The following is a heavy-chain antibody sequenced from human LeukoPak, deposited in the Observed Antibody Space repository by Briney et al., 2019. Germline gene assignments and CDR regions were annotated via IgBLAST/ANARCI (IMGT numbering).Heavy chain of an antibody. Sequence: ASVKVSCKASGYTFTVYSMHWVRQAPGQGLEWMGWINPNSGDAKYSQNFQGRVTMSWDTSISTAYMELNRLTSDDTAVYYCARDYDILTGYFSPPDYWGQGTLVTVSS. CDR3: ARDYDILTGYFSPPDY. J-gene: IGHJ4*02. V-gene: IGHV1-2*02. D-gene: IGHD3-9*01. CDR1: GYTFTVYS. CDR2: INPNSGDA.